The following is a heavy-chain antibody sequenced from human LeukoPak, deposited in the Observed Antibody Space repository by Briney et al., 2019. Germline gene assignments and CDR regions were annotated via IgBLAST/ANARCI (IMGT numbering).Heavy chain of an antibody. Sequence: SETLSLTCTVSGGSISSYYWSWIRQPPGKGLEWIGYIYYSGSTNYNPSLKSRVTISVDTSKNQFSLKLSSVTAADTVVYYCASRRGYFDWASDYWGQGTLVTVSS. CDR3: ASRRGYFDWASDY. D-gene: IGHD3-9*01. V-gene: IGHV4-59*08. J-gene: IGHJ4*02. CDR2: IYYSGST. CDR1: GGSISSYY.